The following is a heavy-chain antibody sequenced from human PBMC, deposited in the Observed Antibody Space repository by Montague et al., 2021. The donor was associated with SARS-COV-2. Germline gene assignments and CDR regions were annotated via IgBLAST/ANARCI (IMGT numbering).Heavy chain of an antibody. J-gene: IGHJ6*02. D-gene: IGHD3-10*01. V-gene: IGHV4-59*01. CDR3: ASGADDYYYAMDV. Sequence: SETLSLTCTVSSGSTSTYYWCWIRQPPGTGLERMGYVYFSGSTNYNPSLKSRITISVDTFKNQFSLKLRSVTAADTAVYYCASGADDYYYAMDVWGQGTTVTVSS. CDR2: VYFSGST. CDR1: SGSTSTYY.